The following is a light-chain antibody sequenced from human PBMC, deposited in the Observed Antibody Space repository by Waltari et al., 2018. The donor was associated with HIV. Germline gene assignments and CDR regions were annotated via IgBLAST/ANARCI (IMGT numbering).Light chain of an antibody. J-gene: IGKJ2*01. V-gene: IGKV1-5*03. CDR3: QQYNSYST. CDR2: KAS. CDR1: RSISSW. Sequence: DIQMTQSPSTLSASVGDRVNITCRASRSISSWLAWYQQKPGKAPKLLIYKASSLESGVPSRFSGSGSGTEFTLTVSSLQPDDFATYYCQQYNSYSTFGQGTKLEIK.